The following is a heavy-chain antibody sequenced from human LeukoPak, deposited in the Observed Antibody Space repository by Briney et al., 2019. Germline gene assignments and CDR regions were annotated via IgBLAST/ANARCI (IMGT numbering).Heavy chain of an antibody. CDR3: ARVLRYFEAVDY. Sequence: GGSLRLSCAASGFTFSSYAMSWVRQGPVKGLEWVSTVSGSGDSTYYADSVKGRFTISRDISKNTLYLQMNSLRAEDTAIYYCARVLRYFEAVDYWGQGVLVTVSS. CDR2: VSGSGDST. D-gene: IGHD3-9*01. V-gene: IGHV3-23*01. J-gene: IGHJ4*02. CDR1: GFTFSSYA.